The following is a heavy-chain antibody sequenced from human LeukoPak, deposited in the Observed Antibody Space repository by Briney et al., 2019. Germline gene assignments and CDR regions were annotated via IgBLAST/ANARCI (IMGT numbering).Heavy chain of an antibody. CDR2: VNSDGSST. V-gene: IGHV3-74*01. J-gene: IGHJ4*02. Sequence: GGSLRLSCAASGFTFSSYWMHWVRQAPGKGLVWVSRVNSDGSSTSYADSVKGRFTTSRDNAKNTLYLQMNSLRAEDTAVYYCARGQDILTGYYLDYWGQGTLVTVSS. CDR3: ARGQDILTGYYLDY. D-gene: IGHD3-9*01. CDR1: GFTFSSYW.